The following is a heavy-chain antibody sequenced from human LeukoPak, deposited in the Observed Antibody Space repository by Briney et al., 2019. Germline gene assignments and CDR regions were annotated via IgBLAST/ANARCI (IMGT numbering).Heavy chain of an antibody. D-gene: IGHD6-19*01. Sequence: SETLSLTCTVSGGSINSYYWSWVRQPAGKGLEWIGRIYTSGSTNYNPSLKSRVTMSVDTSKNQFSLKLSSVTAADTAVYYCAVGSSGWYGGAGFDYWGQGTLVTVSS. CDR2: IYTSGST. CDR3: AVGSSGWYGGAGFDY. V-gene: IGHV4-4*07. J-gene: IGHJ4*02. CDR1: GGSINSYY.